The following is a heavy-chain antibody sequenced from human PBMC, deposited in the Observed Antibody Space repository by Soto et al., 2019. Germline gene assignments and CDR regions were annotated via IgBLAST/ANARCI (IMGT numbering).Heavy chain of an antibody. CDR2: IDTSSRTK. CDR1: GFTFISYS. Sequence: GGSLRLSCAASGFTFISYSMTWVRQAPGKGLEWVSYIDTSSRTKFYADSVKGRFTISRDNAKKSLFLQMNSLSDEDTAVYYCARDRYYDSSGYYTDAFDIWGQGTMVTVSS. D-gene: IGHD3-22*01. CDR3: ARDRYYDSSGYYTDAFDI. V-gene: IGHV3-48*02. J-gene: IGHJ3*02.